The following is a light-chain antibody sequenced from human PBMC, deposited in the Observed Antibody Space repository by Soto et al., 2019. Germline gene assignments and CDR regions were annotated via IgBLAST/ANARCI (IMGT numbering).Light chain of an antibody. CDR3: QQRSTWPPIT. Sequence: IVFTHSVLTLSLSPGERAMLSSRASQSVSSYLAWYQQKPGKAPRLLIYDASNRATGIPARFSGSGSGTDFTLTISSLEPEDFAVYYCQQRSTWPPITFGQGTRLEIK. J-gene: IGKJ5*01. CDR2: DAS. V-gene: IGKV3-11*01. CDR1: QSVSSY.